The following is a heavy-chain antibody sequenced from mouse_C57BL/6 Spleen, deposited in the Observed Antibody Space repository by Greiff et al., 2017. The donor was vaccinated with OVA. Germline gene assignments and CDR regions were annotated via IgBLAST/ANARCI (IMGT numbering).Heavy chain of an antibody. D-gene: IGHD2-4*01. V-gene: IGHV1-4*01. Sequence: QVQLQQPGTELARPGASVKMSCKASGYTFTSYTMHWVKQRPGQGLEWIGYINPSSGYTKYNQKFKDKATLTADKSSSTAYMQLSSLTSEDSAVYYCAREGIYYDYDYWGQGTTLTVSS. CDR2: INPSSGYT. CDR1: GYTFTSYT. J-gene: IGHJ2*01. CDR3: AREGIYYDYDY.